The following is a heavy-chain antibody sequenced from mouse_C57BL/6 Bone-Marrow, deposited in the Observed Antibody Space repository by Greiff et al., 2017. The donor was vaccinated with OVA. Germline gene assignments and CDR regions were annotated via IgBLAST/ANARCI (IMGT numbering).Heavy chain of an antibody. V-gene: IGHV1-81*01. CDR1: GYTFTRYG. Sequence: QVQLQQSGAELARPGASVKLSCKASGYTFTRYGISWVKQRTGQGLEWIGEIYPRSGNTYYNEKFKGKATLTADKSSSTAYMELRSLTSEDSAVYFCARERDYGSSYPYWYFDVWGTGTTVTVSS. D-gene: IGHD1-1*01. CDR3: ARERDYGSSYPYWYFDV. J-gene: IGHJ1*03. CDR2: IYPRSGNT.